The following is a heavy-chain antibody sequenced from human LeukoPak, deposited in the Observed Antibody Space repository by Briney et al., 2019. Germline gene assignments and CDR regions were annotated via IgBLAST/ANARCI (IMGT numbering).Heavy chain of an antibody. D-gene: IGHD2-2*01. V-gene: IGHV3-30*02. CDR2: IRYDGSNK. CDR1: GFTFSSYG. Sequence: GGSLRLSCAASGFTFSSYGMHWVRQAPGKGLEWVAFIRYDGSNKYYADSVKGRFTISRDNSKNTLYLQMNSLRAEDTAVYYCAKLISLGRPAAVFAYMDVWGKGTTVTVSS. J-gene: IGHJ6*03. CDR3: AKLISLGRPAAVFAYMDV.